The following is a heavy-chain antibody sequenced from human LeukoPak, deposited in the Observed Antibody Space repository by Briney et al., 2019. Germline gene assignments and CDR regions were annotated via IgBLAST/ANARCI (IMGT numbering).Heavy chain of an antibody. CDR3: VALIRGLGY. Sequence: PGRSLRLSCAASGFTFSDHYMDWVRQAPGKGLDWIGRSRNRAHSYSTEYAASVKGRFTVSGVDSENSLYLQMNSLKTDDTAVYYCVALIRGLGYWGQGTLVTVSS. CDR2: SRNRAHSYST. D-gene: IGHD3-10*01. V-gene: IGHV3-72*01. J-gene: IGHJ4*02. CDR1: GFTFSDHY.